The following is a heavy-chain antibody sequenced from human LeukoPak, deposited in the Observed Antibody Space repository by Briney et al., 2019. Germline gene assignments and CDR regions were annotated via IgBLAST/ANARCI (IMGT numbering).Heavy chain of an antibody. D-gene: IGHD6-25*01. CDR2: ISASSIST. CDR3: AKDPAATVRPSYFDY. V-gene: IGHV3-23*01. J-gene: IGHJ4*02. Sequence: GGSLRLSCAASGFSFSSYAMSWVRQAPGKGLEWVSGISASSISTYYADSVKGRFTISRDNSKNTVYLQMNSLRAEDTAEYYCAKDPAATVRPSYFDYWGQGTLVTVSS. CDR1: GFSFSSYA.